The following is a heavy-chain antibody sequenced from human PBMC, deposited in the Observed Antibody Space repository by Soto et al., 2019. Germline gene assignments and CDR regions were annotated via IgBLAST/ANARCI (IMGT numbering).Heavy chain of an antibody. CDR2: INHSGST. CDR1: GGSISSGDYY. Sequence: PSETLSLTCPVSGGSISSGDYYRSLIRQPPGKGLEWIGEINHSGSTNYNPSLKSRVTISVDTSKNQFSLKLSYVTAADTAVYYCARGPVVVVGYNWFDPWGQGTLVTVSS. J-gene: IGHJ5*02. D-gene: IGHD2-15*01. V-gene: IGHV4-34*01. CDR3: ARGPVVVVGYNWFDP.